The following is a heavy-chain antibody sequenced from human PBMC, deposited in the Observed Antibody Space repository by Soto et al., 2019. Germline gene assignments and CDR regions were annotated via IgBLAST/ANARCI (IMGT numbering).Heavy chain of an antibody. J-gene: IGHJ4*02. CDR1: GYTFTNND. V-gene: IGHV1-8*01. Sequence: ASVKVTCKGSGYTFTNNDINWVRQATGQGLEWMGWMNPYSGNTGYAQKFQGRVTMTRDNSITTAYMELSSLRSEDTAVYYCVRAPLDYYSADYFDNWGQGTQVTVSS. D-gene: IGHD2-21*01. CDR3: VRAPLDYYSADYFDN. CDR2: MNPYSGNT.